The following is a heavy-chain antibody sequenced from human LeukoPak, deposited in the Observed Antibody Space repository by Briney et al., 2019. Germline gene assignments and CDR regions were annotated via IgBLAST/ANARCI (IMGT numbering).Heavy chain of an antibody. Sequence: ASVKVSCKASGYTFPSYYIHWVRQAPGQGLEWMGTINPSGGSTTYAQKFQGRVTMTRDTSTSTVYMELIKLTSEDTAVYYCAREIGGHVFDIWAKGPWSPSLQ. J-gene: IGHJ3*02. CDR3: AREIGGHVFDI. CDR1: GYTFPSYY. CDR2: INPSGGST. D-gene: IGHD4-23*01. V-gene: IGHV1-46*01.